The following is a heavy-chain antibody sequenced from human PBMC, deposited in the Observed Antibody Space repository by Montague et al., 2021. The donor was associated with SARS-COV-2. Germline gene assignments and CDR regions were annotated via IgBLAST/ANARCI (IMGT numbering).Heavy chain of an antibody. V-gene: IGHV4-4*07. J-gene: IGHJ4*02. CDR3: ARDRCDFGVGRQGTFDF. Sequence: SETLSLTCSVSGDSITNHYWSWIRQPAGKGLEWIGRMHYTGNTNFSPSFSSRLTMSADTSKNQFSLKLTSVTAADTAMYFCARDRCDFGVGRQGTFDFWGQGTLVTVSS. CDR2: MHYTGNT. D-gene: IGHD4/OR15-4a*01. CDR1: GDSITNHY.